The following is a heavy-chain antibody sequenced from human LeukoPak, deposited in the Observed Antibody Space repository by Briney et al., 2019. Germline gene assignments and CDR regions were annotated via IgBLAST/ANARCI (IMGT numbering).Heavy chain of an antibody. Sequence: TSETLSLTCAVSGYSISSGYYWIWIRQPPGKGLEWIGSLYHSDSIYYNPSLESRVTMSVDTSKNQFSLKLSFVTAADTAVYYYERQHDSYHYYYVDVWGKGTTVTVSS. D-gene: IGHD6-13*01. V-gene: IGHV4-38-2*01. CDR3: ERQHDSYHYYYVDV. CDR1: GYSISSGYY. CDR2: LYHSDSI. J-gene: IGHJ6*03.